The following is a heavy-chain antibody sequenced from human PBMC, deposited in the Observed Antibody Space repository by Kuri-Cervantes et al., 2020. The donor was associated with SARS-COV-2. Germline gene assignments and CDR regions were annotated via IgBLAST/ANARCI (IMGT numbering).Heavy chain of an antibody. CDR3: ARGEYSSGWVYWYLDL. J-gene: IGHJ2*01. D-gene: IGHD6-19*01. Sequence: GSLRLSCTVSGGSINPYYWNWLRLTPGKALEWIGYVHHTGTTNYSPSLKSRLTISLDTSKSQSSLELTSVTAADTALYYCARGEYSSGWVYWYLDLWGRGTLVTVSS. CDR1: GGSINPYY. CDR2: VHHTGTT. V-gene: IGHV4-59*01.